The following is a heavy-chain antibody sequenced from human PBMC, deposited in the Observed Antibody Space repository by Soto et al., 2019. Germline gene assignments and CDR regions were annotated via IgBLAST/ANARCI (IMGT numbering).Heavy chain of an antibody. V-gene: IGHV3-23*01. J-gene: IGHJ4*02. CDR3: AFNSGSGSYDCDY. CDR2: ISGGGETT. Sequence: EVQLLESGGGLVQPGGSLRLSCAASGFTFSSYAMWWVRQAPGKGLECVSAISGGGETTYYADSVKGRFTISRDNSKNTLYLQMNSLRAEDTAVYYCAFNSGSGSYDCDYWGQGTLVNVSS. CDR1: GFTFSSYA. D-gene: IGHD3-10*01.